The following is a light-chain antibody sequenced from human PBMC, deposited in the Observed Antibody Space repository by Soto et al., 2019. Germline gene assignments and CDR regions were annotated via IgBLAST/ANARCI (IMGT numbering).Light chain of an antibody. CDR3: ALYMGGGIWV. CDR1: SGSVSSSYY. CDR2: TTS. Sequence: QTVGTQEPSFSVSPGGTVTRTCGLTSGSVSSSYYPSWSQQTPGQAPRSVIYTTSTRSSGVPDRFSGSILGNKAALIITGAQADDEAHYYCALYMGGGIWVFGGGTKVTVL. V-gene: IGLV8-61*01. J-gene: IGLJ3*02.